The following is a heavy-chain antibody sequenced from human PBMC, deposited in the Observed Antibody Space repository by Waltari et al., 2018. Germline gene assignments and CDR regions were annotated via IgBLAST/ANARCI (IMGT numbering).Heavy chain of an antibody. CDR3: ARRVWLSRGFDY. D-gene: IGHD5-18*01. CDR1: GGSFSGYY. Sequence: QVQLQQWGAGLLKPSETLSLTCAVYGGSFSGYYWSWIRQPPGKGLEWIGEINHSGSTNYNPSLKSRVTISVDTSKNQFSLKLSSVTAADTAVYYCARRVWLSRGFDYWGQGTLVTVSS. V-gene: IGHV4-34*01. J-gene: IGHJ4*02. CDR2: INHSGST.